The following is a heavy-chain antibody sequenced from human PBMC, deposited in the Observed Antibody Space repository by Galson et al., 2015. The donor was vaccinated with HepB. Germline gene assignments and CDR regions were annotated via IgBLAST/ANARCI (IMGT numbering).Heavy chain of an antibody. CDR2: ISGSGGST. Sequence: SLRLSCAASGFTLSSYAMSWVRQAPGKGLEWVSAISGSGGSTYYADSVKGRFTISRDNSKNTLYLQMNSLRAEATAVYYCAKDGGKAMAKGFDYWGRGTLVTVSS. D-gene: IGHD5-18*01. J-gene: IGHJ4*02. CDR1: GFTLSSYA. V-gene: IGHV3-23*01. CDR3: AKDGGKAMAKGFDY.